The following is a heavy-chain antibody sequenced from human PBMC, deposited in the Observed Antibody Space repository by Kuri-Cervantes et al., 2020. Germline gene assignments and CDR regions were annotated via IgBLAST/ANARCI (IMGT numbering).Heavy chain of an antibody. V-gene: IGHV1-3*01. CDR1: GYLLTELS. CDR3: ARGGLTMYPYDDFDM. D-gene: IGHD4/OR15-4a*01. Sequence: ASVKVSCKVSGYLLTELSIHWVRQAPGQRPEWMGWVNAGNSNTKYSQKFQGRVTITRDTSATTAYMELSSLRSEDTAVYYCARGGLTMYPYDDFDMWGQGTMVTVSS. J-gene: IGHJ3*02. CDR2: VNAGNSNT.